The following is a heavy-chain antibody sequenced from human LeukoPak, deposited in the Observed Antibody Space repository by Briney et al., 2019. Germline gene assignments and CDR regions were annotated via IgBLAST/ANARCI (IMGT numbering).Heavy chain of an antibody. CDR2: INPNSGGT. CDR1: GYTFTGYY. Sequence: ASVKVSCKASGYTFTGYYMHWVRQAPGQGLEWMGWINPNSGGTNYAQKFQGRVTMTRDTSISTAYMELSRLRSDDTAVYYCAKAGFKVRYFDWLLCYFDYWGQGTLVTVSS. D-gene: IGHD3-9*01. J-gene: IGHJ4*02. V-gene: IGHV1-2*02. CDR3: AKAGFKVRYFDWLLCYFDY.